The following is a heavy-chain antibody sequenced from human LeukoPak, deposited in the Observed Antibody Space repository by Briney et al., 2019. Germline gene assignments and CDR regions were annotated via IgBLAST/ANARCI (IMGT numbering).Heavy chain of an antibody. CDR2: IWNDGSNK. CDR1: GFTFSSYG. V-gene: IGHV3-33*01. J-gene: IGHJ3*02. D-gene: IGHD3/OR15-3a*01. Sequence: GRSLRLSCAASGFTFSSYGMHWVRQAPGKGLEWVAVIWNDGSNKYYADSVKGRFTISRDNSKNTLYLEMNSLRAEDTAVYYCARRDRSRRGLVIPGGDAFDIWGQGTMVTVSS. CDR3: ARRDRSRRGLVIPGGDAFDI.